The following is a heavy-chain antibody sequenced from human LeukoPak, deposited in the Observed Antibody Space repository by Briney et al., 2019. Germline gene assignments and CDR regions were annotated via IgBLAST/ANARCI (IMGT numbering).Heavy chain of an antibody. D-gene: IGHD3-3*01. J-gene: IGHJ6*03. Sequence: PSQTLSLTCTVSGGSISSGGYYWSWIRQPPGKGLEWIGYIYHSGSTYYNPSLKSRVTISVDRSKNQFSLKLSSVTAADTAVYYCARTPLRFATYYYYYMDVWGKGTTVTVSS. CDR1: GGSISSGGYY. V-gene: IGHV4-30-2*01. CDR2: IYHSGST. CDR3: ARTPLRFATYYYYYMDV.